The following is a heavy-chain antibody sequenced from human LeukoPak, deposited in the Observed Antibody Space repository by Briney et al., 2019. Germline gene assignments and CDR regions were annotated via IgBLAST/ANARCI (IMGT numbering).Heavy chain of an antibody. Sequence: GESLKISCKGSGYSFTSYWIGWVRQMPGKGLEWMGIIYPGDSDTRYSPSFQGQVTISADKSISTAYLQWSSLKASDTAMYYCARGEAGVGSSSPKLNDYGGKGTLVTVSS. CDR1: GYSFTSYW. V-gene: IGHV5-51*01. J-gene: IGHJ4*02. CDR2: IYPGDSDT. D-gene: IGHD6-6*01. CDR3: ARGEAGVGSSSPKLNDY.